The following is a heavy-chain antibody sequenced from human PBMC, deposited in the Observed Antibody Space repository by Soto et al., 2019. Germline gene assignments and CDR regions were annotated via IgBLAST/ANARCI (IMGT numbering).Heavy chain of an antibody. Sequence: GGSLRLSCAASGFTFSSYGMLWVRQAPGKGLEWVAVIWYDGSNKYYADSVKGRFTISRDNSKNTLYLQMNSLRAEDTAVYYCAREPTTDMVRGVIQSSPDYYYGMDVWGQGTTVTVSS. CDR1: GFTFSSYG. J-gene: IGHJ6*02. V-gene: IGHV3-33*01. D-gene: IGHD3-10*01. CDR2: IWYDGSNK. CDR3: AREPTTDMVRGVIQSSPDYYYGMDV.